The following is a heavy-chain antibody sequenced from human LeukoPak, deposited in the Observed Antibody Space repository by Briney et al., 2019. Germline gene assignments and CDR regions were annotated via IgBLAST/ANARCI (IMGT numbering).Heavy chain of an antibody. J-gene: IGHJ4*02. CDR2: ISSSGSTI. Sequence: GGSLRLSCAASGFTVSSNYMSWIRQAPGKGLEWVSYISSSGSTIYYADSVKGRFTISRDNAENSLYLQMNSLRAEDTAVYYCARDTYSGYDTYYFDYWGQGTLVTVSS. D-gene: IGHD5-12*01. CDR1: GFTVSSNY. V-gene: IGHV3-11*04. CDR3: ARDTYSGYDTYYFDY.